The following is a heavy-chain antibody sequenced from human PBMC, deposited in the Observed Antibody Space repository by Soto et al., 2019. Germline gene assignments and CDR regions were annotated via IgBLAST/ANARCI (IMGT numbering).Heavy chain of an antibody. Sequence: ETLSLTCTVSGGSISSSSYYWGWIRQPPGKGLEWIGSIYYSGSTYYNPSLKSRVTISVDTSKDQFSLKLSSVTAADTAVYYCARSGGSSWFYYYYGMDVWGQGTTVTVSS. V-gene: IGHV4-39*01. D-gene: IGHD6-13*01. CDR3: ARSGGSSWFYYYYGMDV. CDR1: GGSISSSSYY. J-gene: IGHJ6*02. CDR2: IYYSGST.